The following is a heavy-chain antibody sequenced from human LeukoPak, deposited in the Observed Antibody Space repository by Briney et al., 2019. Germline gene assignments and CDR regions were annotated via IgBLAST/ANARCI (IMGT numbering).Heavy chain of an antibody. CDR2: INHSGST. Sequence: SETLSLTCAVYGGSFSGYYWSWIRQPPGKGLEWIGEINHSGSTNYNPSLKSRVTISVDTSKNQFSLKLSSVTAADTAVYYCARARGYYGSGSYLYCGQGTLVTVSS. CDR3: ARARGYYGSGSYLY. D-gene: IGHD3-10*01. J-gene: IGHJ4*02. V-gene: IGHV4-34*01. CDR1: GGSFSGYY.